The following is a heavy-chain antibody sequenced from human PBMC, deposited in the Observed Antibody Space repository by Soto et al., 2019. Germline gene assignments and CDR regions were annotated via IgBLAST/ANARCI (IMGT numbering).Heavy chain of an antibody. CDR3: ASRRGSSGSYYYYGMAV. D-gene: IGHD6-6*01. CDR1: GGSISSGGYY. Sequence: SETLSLTCTVSGGSISSGGYYWSWIRQHPGKGLEWIGYIYYSGSTYYNPSLKSRVTISVDTSKNQFSLKLSSVTAADTAVYYXASRRGSSGSYYYYGMAVWGQGTTVTVSS. J-gene: IGHJ6*02. CDR2: IYYSGST. V-gene: IGHV4-31*03.